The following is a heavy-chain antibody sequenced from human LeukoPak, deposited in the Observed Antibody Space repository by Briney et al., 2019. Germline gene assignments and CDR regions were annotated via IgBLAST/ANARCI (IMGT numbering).Heavy chain of an antibody. CDR2: INPNSGGT. D-gene: IGHD1-26*01. V-gene: IGHV1-2*02. CDR1: GYTFTGYY. CDR3: ARDGWYTGSYHGGNWFDP. J-gene: IGHJ5*02. Sequence: EASVKVSCKASGYTFTGYYMHWVRQAPGQGLEWMGWINPNSGGTSYAQKFLGRVTMTRDTSISTAYMELSRLRSDDTAVYYCARDGWYTGSYHGGNWFDPWGQGTLVTVSS.